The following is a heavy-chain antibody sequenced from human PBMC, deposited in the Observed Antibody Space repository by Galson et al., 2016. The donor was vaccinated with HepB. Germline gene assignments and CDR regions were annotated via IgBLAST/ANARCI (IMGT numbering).Heavy chain of an antibody. V-gene: IGHV4-59*01. CDR1: GASISGYY. Sequence: ETLSLTCTVSGASISGYYLSWIRQPPGKGLEWIGYIYYSGRTNYNPSLKSRVTISVDTSKNQFSLKLSSVTAADTAVYYCARDDSGGWYGFHYGMDVWGPGTTGTVSS. CDR3: ARDDSGGWYGFHYGMDV. J-gene: IGHJ6*02. CDR2: IYYSGRT. D-gene: IGHD6-19*01.